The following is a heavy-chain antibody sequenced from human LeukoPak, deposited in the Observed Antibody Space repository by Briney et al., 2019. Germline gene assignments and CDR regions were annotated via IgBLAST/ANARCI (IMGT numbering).Heavy chain of an antibody. CDR3: ARGFIADDDAFDI. Sequence: GGSLRLSCAASGFTFSSYGMHWVRQAPGKGLEWVAFIRYDGSNKYYADSVKGRFTISRDNSKNTLYLQMNSLRAEDTAVYYCARGFIADDDAFDIWGQGTMVTVSS. J-gene: IGHJ3*02. CDR2: IRYDGSNK. V-gene: IGHV3-30*02. D-gene: IGHD6-13*01. CDR1: GFTFSSYG.